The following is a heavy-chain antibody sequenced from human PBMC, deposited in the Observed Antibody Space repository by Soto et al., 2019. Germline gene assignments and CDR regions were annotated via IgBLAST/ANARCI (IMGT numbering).Heavy chain of an antibody. CDR2: IYPGDSDT. CDR3: ARGGADCSSTSCYFTLFDY. Sequence: GESLKISCKGCGYSFTSYWIGWVRQMPGKGLEWMGIIYPGDSDTRYSPSFQGQVTISADKSISTAYLQWSSLKASDTAMYYCARGGADCSSTSCYFTLFDYWGQGTLVTVSS. D-gene: IGHD2-2*01. J-gene: IGHJ4*02. V-gene: IGHV5-51*01. CDR1: GYSFTSYW.